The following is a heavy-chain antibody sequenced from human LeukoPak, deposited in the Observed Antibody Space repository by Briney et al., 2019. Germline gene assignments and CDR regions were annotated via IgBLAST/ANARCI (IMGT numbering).Heavy chain of an antibody. J-gene: IGHJ4*02. CDR1: GFIFRNKG. V-gene: IGHV3-33*06. Sequence: GGSLRLSCETSGFIFRNKGMDWVRQAPGKGLEWVAVIWYDASKEYYADSVKGRFTISRDNSKNILYLEMNSLRADDTGVYYCGKRSLKGSGIWNIDYWGQGPWSPSPQ. D-gene: IGHD1/OR15-1a*01. CDR3: GKRSLKGSGIWNIDY. CDR2: IWYDASKE.